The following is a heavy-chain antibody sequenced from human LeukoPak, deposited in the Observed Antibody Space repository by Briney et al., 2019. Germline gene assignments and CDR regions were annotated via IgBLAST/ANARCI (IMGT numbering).Heavy chain of an antibody. D-gene: IGHD3-10*01. CDR3: ARVGLTYYYGSGSYHAFDI. J-gene: IGHJ3*02. Sequence: PSETLSLTCTVSGGSISSYYWSWIRQPPGKGLEWIGYIYYSGSTNYNPSLKSRVTISVDTSKNKFSLKLSSVTAADTAVYYCARVGLTYYYGSGSYHAFDIWGQGTMVTVSS. CDR1: GGSISSYY. CDR2: IYYSGST. V-gene: IGHV4-59*01.